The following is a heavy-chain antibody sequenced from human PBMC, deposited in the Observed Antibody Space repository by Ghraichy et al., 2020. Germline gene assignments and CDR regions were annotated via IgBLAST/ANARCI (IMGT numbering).Heavy chain of an antibody. Sequence: SETLSLTCTVSGGSISSSNCYWGWIRQPPGKDLEWIGSIYYSGSTYYNPSLKSRVTISVDTSNNQFFMKLNSVTAADTAVYYCARLPCSGGSCFYWYFDLWGRGTLVTVSS. CDR3: ARLPCSGGSCFYWYFDL. D-gene: IGHD2-15*01. J-gene: IGHJ2*01. V-gene: IGHV4-39*01. CDR2: IYYSGST. CDR1: GGSISSSNCY.